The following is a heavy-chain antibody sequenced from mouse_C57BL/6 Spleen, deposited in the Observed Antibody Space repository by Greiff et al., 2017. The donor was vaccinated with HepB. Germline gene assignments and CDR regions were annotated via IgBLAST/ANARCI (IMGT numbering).Heavy chain of an antibody. Sequence: EVKLVESGGDLVKPGGSLKLSCAASGFTFSSYGMSWVRQTPDKRLEWVATISSGGSYTYYPDSVKGRFTISRDNAKNTLYLQMSSLKSEDTAMYYCARQDDYGSNYFDYWGQGTTLTVSS. CDR3: ARQDDYGSNYFDY. CDR1: GFTFSSYG. J-gene: IGHJ2*01. CDR2: ISSGGSYT. V-gene: IGHV5-6*02. D-gene: IGHD1-1*01.